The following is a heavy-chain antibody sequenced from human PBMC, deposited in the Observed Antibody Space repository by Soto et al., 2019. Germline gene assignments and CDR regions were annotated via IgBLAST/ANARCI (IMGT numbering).Heavy chain of an antibody. CDR3: ARDRYYDSSGYSPNYYYGMDV. V-gene: IGHV1-18*01. Sequence: GASVKVSCKASGYTFTSYGISWVRQAPGQGLEWMGWISAYNGNTNYAQKLQGRVTMTTDTSTSTAYMELRSLRSDDTAVYYCARDRYYDSSGYSPNYYYGMDVWGQGTTVTVSS. CDR1: GYTFTSYG. CDR2: ISAYNGNT. D-gene: IGHD3-22*01. J-gene: IGHJ6*02.